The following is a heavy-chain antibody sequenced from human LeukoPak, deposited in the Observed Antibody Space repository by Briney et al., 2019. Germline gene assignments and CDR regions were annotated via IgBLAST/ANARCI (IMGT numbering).Heavy chain of an antibody. V-gene: IGHV3-30-3*01. D-gene: IGHD3-9*01. CDR1: GFTFSSYA. J-gene: IGHJ4*02. Sequence: GRSLRLSCAASGFTFSSYAMHWVRQAPGKGLEWVAVISYDGSNKYYADSVKGRFTISRDNSKNTLYLQMNSLRAEDTAVYYCARAMHDYDILTGPLGYWGQGTLVTVSS. CDR2: ISYDGSNK. CDR3: ARAMHDYDILTGPLGY.